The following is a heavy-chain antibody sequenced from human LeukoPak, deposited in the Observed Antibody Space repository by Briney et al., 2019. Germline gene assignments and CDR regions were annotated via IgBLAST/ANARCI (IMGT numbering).Heavy chain of an antibody. D-gene: IGHD6-19*01. J-gene: IGHJ3*02. CDR1: GYTFTYRY. V-gene: IGHV1-45*02. CDR2: ITPFNGNT. Sequence: GASVKVSCKASGYTFTYRYLHWVRQAPGQALEWMGWITPFNGNTNYAQKFQDRVTITRDRSMSTAYMELSSLRSEDTAMYYCAQIAVAGPYQKQEDAFDIWGQGTMVTVSS. CDR3: AQIAVAGPYQKQEDAFDI.